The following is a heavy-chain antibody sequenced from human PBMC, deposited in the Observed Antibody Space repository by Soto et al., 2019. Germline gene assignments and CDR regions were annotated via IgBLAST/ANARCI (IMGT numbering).Heavy chain of an antibody. CDR1: GGSISSSSYY. V-gene: IGHV4-39*01. Sequence: QLQLQESGPGLVKPSETLSLTCSVSGGSISSSSYYWGWIRQPPGKGLQWIGTIYYSRSTYYNPSLKSRVTISVDTSKNQFSLKLSSVTAADTAVYYCASSDGGSTIDYWGQGALVTVSS. J-gene: IGHJ4*02. CDR2: IYYSRST. CDR3: ASSDGGSTIDY.